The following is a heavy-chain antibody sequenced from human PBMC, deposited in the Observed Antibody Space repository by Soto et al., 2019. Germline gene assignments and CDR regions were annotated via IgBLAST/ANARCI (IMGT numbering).Heavy chain of an antibody. CDR2: INPSGGST. D-gene: IGHD3-10*01. Sequence: QVQLVQSGAEVKKPGASVKVSCKASGYTFTSYYMHWVRQAPGQGLEWMGIINPSGGSTSYAQKFQGRVTMTRDTSTSTVYMELSSLRAEDTAVYYCATPYYYGSGSRHYYYYGMDVWGQGTTVTVSS. CDR1: GYTFTSYY. CDR3: ATPYYYGSGSRHYYYYGMDV. V-gene: IGHV1-46*01. J-gene: IGHJ6*02.